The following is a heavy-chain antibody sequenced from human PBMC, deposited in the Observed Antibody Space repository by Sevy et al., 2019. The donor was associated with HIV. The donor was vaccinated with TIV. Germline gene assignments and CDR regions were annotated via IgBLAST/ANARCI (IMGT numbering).Heavy chain of an antibody. CDR2: IKQDESEK. J-gene: IGHJ4*02. D-gene: IGHD3-22*01. V-gene: IGHV3-7*04. CDR3: ARGNSGSFDY. CDR1: GFSFSSYW. Sequence: GSLRLSCAASGFSFSSYWMHWVRQAPGKGLEWVANIKQDESEKYYVASVKGRFTISRDNAKNSVYLQMNSLRPEDTAIYYCARGNSGSFDYWGQGILVTVSS.